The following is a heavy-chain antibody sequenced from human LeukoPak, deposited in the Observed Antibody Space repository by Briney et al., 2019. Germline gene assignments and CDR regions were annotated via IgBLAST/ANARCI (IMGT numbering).Heavy chain of an antibody. Sequence: SVKVSCKASGGTFSSYAISWVRQAPGQGLEWMGGIIPIFGTANYAQKFQGRVTITADESTSTAYMELSSLRSEDTPVYYCARGRTYYYGSGSYSPLDYWGQGTLVTVSS. CDR2: IIPIFGTA. CDR3: ARGRTYYYGSGSYSPLDY. CDR1: GGTFSSYA. J-gene: IGHJ4*02. D-gene: IGHD3-10*01. V-gene: IGHV1-69*01.